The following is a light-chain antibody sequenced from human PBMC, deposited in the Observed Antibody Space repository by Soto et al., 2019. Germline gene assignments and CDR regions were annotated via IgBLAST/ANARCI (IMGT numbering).Light chain of an antibody. CDR3: AAWDDSLNGVV. J-gene: IGLJ2*01. Sequence: QAVVTQPPSASGTPGQRVTISCSGSSYNIGSNTVNWYQQLPGTAPKLLIYSNNQRPSGVPDRFSGSKSGTSASLAISGLQSDDEADYYCAAWDDSLNGVVFGGGTKLTVL. CDR1: SYNIGSNT. CDR2: SNN. V-gene: IGLV1-44*01.